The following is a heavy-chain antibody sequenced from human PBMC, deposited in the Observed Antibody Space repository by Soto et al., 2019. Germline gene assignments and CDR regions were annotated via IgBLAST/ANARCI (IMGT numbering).Heavy chain of an antibody. CDR3: ARDGHDSSGYGWFDP. D-gene: IGHD3-22*01. V-gene: IGHV4-59*01. Sequence: SETLSLTCTVSGGSISSYYWSWIRQPPGKGLEWIGYIYYIGSTNYNPSLKSRVTISVDTSKSQFSLKLSSVTAADTAVYYCARDGHDSSGYGWFDPWGQGTLVTVSS. CDR1: GGSISSYY. CDR2: IYYIGST. J-gene: IGHJ5*02.